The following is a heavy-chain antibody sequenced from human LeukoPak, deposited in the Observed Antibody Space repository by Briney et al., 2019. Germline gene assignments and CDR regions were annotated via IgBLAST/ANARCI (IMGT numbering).Heavy chain of an antibody. D-gene: IGHD6-6*01. CDR1: GGSISSYY. Sequence: SETLSLTCTVSGGSISSYYWSWIRQPPGKGLEWIGYIYYSGSTNYNPSLKSRVTISVDTSKNQFSLKLSSVTAADTAVYYCARQRPWYYYGMVVWGQGTTVTVSS. V-gene: IGHV4-59*08. CDR3: ARQRPWYYYGMVV. J-gene: IGHJ6*02. CDR2: IYYSGST.